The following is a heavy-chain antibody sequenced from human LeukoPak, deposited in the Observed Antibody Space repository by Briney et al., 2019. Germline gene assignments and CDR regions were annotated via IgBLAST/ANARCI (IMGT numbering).Heavy chain of an antibody. CDR3: AKVRWELRGPFFDY. J-gene: IGHJ4*02. CDR2: ITGSGSST. Sequence: GGSRRLSCAASGFTFSSYAMTWVRQAPGKGLEWVSAITGSGSSTYYADSVKGRFTISRDNSKNTIYVQMNSLRAEDTALYYCAKVRWELRGPFFDYWGQGTLVTVSS. V-gene: IGHV3-23*01. CDR1: GFTFSSYA. D-gene: IGHD1-26*01.